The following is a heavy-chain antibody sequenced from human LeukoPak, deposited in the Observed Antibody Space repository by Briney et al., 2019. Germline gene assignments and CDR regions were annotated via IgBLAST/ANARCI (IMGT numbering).Heavy chain of an antibody. CDR1: GFTFSSYW. V-gene: IGHV3-74*01. J-gene: IGHJ6*02. D-gene: IGHD2-2*01. CDR3: ARVAEDIVVVPAARRYYYYGMDV. CDR2: INSDGSST. Sequence: GGFLRLSCAASGFTFSSYWMHWVRQAPGKGLVWVSRINSDGSSTSYADSVKGRFTISRDNAKNTLYLQMNSLRAEDTAVYYCARVAEDIVVVPAARRYYYYGMDVWGQGTTVTVSS.